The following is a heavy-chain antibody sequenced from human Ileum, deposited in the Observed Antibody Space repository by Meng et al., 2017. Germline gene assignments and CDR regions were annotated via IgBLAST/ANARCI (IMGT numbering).Heavy chain of an antibody. D-gene: IGHD1-1*01. Sequence: GGSLRLSCAASGFTFSSYAMHWVRQAPAKGLEWVAVISYDGSNKYYADSVKGRFTLSRDNSKNTLYLQMNRLRAEDTAVYYCARDRTEFDYWGQGTLVTVSS. V-gene: IGHV3-30*01. CDR3: ARDRTEFDY. CDR1: GFTFSSYA. J-gene: IGHJ4*01. CDR2: ISYDGSNK.